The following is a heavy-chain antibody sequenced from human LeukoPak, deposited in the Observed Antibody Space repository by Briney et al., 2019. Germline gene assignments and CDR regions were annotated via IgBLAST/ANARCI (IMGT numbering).Heavy chain of an antibody. CDR1: GYTFTSYY. CDR3: AREAKAGNGFHYYYMDV. J-gene: IGHJ6*03. Sequence: ASVKVSCKASGYTFTSYYITWVRQAPGQGLEWMGRINPNSGGTNYAQKFQGRVTMTRDTSISTAYMELSRLRSDDTAVYYCAREAKAGNGFHYYYMDVWGKGTTVTVSS. D-gene: IGHD6-19*01. CDR2: INPNSGGT. V-gene: IGHV1-2*06.